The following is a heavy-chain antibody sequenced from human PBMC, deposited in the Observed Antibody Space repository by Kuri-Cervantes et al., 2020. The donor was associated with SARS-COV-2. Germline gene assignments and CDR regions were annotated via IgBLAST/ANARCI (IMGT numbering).Heavy chain of an antibody. D-gene: IGHD6-19*01. V-gene: IGHV3-30-3*01. J-gene: IGHJ6*02. CDR2: ISYDGSNK. Sequence: GGSLRLSCAASGFTFSSYAMHWVRQAPGKGLEWVAVISYDGSNKYYADSVKGRFTISRDNSKNTLYLQMNSLRAEDTAVYYCARGAVAGTLYYYYYGVDVWCQGTTVTVSS. CDR3: ARGAVAGTLYYYYYGVDV. CDR1: GFTFSSYA.